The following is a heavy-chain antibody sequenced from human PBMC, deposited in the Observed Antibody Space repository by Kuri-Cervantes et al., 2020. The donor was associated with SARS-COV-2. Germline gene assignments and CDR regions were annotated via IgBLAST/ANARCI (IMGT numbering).Heavy chain of an antibody. D-gene: IGHD1-26*01. Sequence: SETLSLTCSVSRGSISSTSYYWAWIRQPPGKGLEWIGSIYYLGNTFYNPSLNSRVTISVDTSKNQFSLKVNSVTAADTAVYYCASGSYYRLDAFDIRGQGTMVTVSS. V-gene: IGHV4-39*01. CDR1: RGSISSTSYY. CDR3: ASGSYYRLDAFDI. CDR2: IYYLGNT. J-gene: IGHJ3*02.